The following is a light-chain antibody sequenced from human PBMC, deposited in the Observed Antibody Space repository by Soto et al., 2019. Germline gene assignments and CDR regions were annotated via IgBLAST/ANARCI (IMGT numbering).Light chain of an antibody. Sequence: GDGVTITCLASQSIASWLTWYQQKPGKAPKVLIYAASRLQSGVPSRFSGSESGTTFTLTITNLQPEDFATYYCQQASSFPLTFGGGIKVDI. CDR2: AAS. V-gene: IGKV1-12*01. J-gene: IGKJ4*01. CDR3: QQASSFPLT. CDR1: QSIASW.